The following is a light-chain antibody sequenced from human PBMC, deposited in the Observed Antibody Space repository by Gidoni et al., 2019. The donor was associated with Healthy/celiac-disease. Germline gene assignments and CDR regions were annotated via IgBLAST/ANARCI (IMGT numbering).Light chain of an antibody. CDR3: HRRRNWPPGLT. Sequence: EIGLTQSPATLSLSTAERATLSCRARQSVSSYLAWYQQKPGQAPTLLLYDSSTWATGIPATFSGSGSGSDFALTLSSIGPEDVAVYYYHRRRNWPPGLTFGGGTKVEIK. V-gene: IGKV3-11*01. J-gene: IGKJ4*01. CDR1: QSVSSY. CDR2: DSS.